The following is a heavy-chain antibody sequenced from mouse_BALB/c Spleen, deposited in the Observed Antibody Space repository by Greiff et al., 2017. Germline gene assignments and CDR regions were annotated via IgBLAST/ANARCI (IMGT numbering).Heavy chain of an antibody. J-gene: IGHJ4*01. D-gene: IGHD4-1*01. CDR1: GFTFSSFG. CDR3: ARYWDDYAMDY. Sequence: DVKLVESGGGLVQPGGSRKLSCAASGFTFSSFGMHWVRQAPEKGLEWVAYISSGSSTIYYADTVKGRFTISRDNPKNTLFLQMTSLRSEDTAMYYCARYWDDYAMDYWGQGTSVTVSS. V-gene: IGHV5-17*02. CDR2: ISSGSSTI.